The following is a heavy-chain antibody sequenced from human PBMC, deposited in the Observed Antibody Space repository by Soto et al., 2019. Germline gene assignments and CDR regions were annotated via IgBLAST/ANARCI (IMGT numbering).Heavy chain of an antibody. CDR1: GGSVSGATYY. V-gene: IGHV4-61*01. CDR3: VRDGTKNLRDWFDP. Sequence: SETMFLTCTVSGGSVSGATYYWSWIRQPPGKGLEWIAYIYYSGSTNYNPSLKSRVTISVDMSKKQFSLTLRSVTAADTAMYYCVRDGTKNLRDWFDPWGQGILVTVSS. CDR2: IYYSGST. J-gene: IGHJ5*02. D-gene: IGHD1-26*01.